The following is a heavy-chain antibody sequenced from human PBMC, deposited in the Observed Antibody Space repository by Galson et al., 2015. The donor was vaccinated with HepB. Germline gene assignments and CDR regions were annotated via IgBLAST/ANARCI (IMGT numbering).Heavy chain of an antibody. CDR1: GFTFSSFT. CDR2: ISYDGSQK. J-gene: IGHJ5*02. D-gene: IGHD1-14*01. V-gene: IGHV3-30*04. CDR3: ARKGTMSIHYQWFDP. Sequence: SLRLSCAASGFTFSSFTMHWVRQPPGKGLEWVAVISYDGSQKYYGDSVSGRFTISRDDSKNTLYLQMNGLRPEDTAVYYCARKGTMSIHYQWFDPWGQGTLVTVSS.